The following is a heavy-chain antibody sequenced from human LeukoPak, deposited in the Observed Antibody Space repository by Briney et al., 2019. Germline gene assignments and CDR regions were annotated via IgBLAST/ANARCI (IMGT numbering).Heavy chain of an antibody. CDR2: INPSGGST. V-gene: IGHV1-46*01. D-gene: IGHD1-26*01. CDR3: ASSTGGSYFLES. Sequence: GASVKVSCKASGYTFTSYYMHWVRQAPGQGLEWMGIINPSGGSTSYAQKFQGRVTMTRDTPTSTVYMELSSLRSEDTAVYYCASSTGGSYFLESWGQGTLVTVSS. CDR1: GYTFTSYY. J-gene: IGHJ4*02.